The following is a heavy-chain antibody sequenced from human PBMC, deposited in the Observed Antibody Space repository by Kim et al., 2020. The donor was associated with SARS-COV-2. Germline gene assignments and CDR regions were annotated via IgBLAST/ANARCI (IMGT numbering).Heavy chain of an antibody. CDR1: GFTFSGYA. V-gene: IGHV3-23*01. D-gene: IGHD1-26*01. CDR3: ARDLVGTKNF. J-gene: IGHJ4*02. Sequence: GGSLRLSCAASGFTFSGYAMSWVRQAPGRGLEWVSTITCSGTGTYYADSLKGRFTISRDNSKSTLYLQMNSLRAEDTAVYYCARDLVGTKNFWGQGTLVT. CDR2: ITCSGTGT.